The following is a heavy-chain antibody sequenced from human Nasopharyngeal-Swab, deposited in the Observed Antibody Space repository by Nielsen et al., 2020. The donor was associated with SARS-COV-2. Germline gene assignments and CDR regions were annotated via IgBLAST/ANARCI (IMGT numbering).Heavy chain of an antibody. Sequence: SETPSLTCAVYGGSFSGYYWSWIRQPPGKGLEWIGEINHSGSTNYNPSLKSRVTISVDTSKNQFSLKLSSVTAADTAVYYCGRGALGWFDPWGQGTLVTVSS. CDR1: GGSFSGYY. V-gene: IGHV4-34*01. D-gene: IGHD3-10*01. J-gene: IGHJ5*02. CDR2: INHSGST. CDR3: GRGALGWFDP.